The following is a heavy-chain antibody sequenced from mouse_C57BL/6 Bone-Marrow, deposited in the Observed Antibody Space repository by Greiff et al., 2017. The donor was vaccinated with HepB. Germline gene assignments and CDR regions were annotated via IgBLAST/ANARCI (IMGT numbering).Heavy chain of an antibody. CDR2: INPNNGGT. CDR3: ARALTMMTPYFDY. Sequence: VQLQQSGPELVKPGASVKIPCKASGYTFTDYNMDWVKQSHGQSLEWIGDINPNNGGTNYNQKFKGKATMTVDKSSSTAYMELRSLPSEDTAVYYCARALTMMTPYFDYWGQGTTLTVSS. D-gene: IGHD2-13*01. CDR1: GYTFTDYN. V-gene: IGHV1-18*01. J-gene: IGHJ2*01.